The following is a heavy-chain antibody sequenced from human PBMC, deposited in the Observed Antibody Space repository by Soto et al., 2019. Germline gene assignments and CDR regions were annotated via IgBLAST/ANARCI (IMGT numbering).Heavy chain of an antibody. CDR2: ISSDGGTK. V-gene: IGHV3-30*18. Sequence: GGSLRLSCVASGFTFSSYGIHWVRQAPGKGLEWVGVISSDGGTKYYADSVKGRFTISRDNSKNTLYLQMDSLRPEDMAVYYCAKEIEVAGDLDYWGHGTLVTVSS. CDR1: GFTFSSYG. D-gene: IGHD6-19*01. J-gene: IGHJ4*01. CDR3: AKEIEVAGDLDY.